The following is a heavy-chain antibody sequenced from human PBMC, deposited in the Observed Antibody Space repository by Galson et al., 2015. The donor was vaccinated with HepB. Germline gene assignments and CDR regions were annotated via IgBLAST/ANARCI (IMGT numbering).Heavy chain of an antibody. CDR1: GFTFSSYD. CDR3: AKGMSGYLVYYYGMDV. J-gene: IGHJ6*02. D-gene: IGHD3-3*01. Sequence: SLRLSCAASGFTFSSYDMSWARQAPGKGLEWVSTISGSGGSTYYADSVKGRFTISRDNSKNTLYLQMNSLRAEDTAVYYCAKGMSGYLVYYYGMDVWGQGTTVTVSS. V-gene: IGHV3-23*01. CDR2: ISGSGGST.